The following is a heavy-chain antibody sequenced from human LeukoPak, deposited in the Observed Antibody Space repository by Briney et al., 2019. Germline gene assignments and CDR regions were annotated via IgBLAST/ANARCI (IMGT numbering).Heavy chain of an antibody. Sequence: GGSLRLSCAASGFTFTNAWMSWVRRAPGKGLEWVGRIKSKIDGGTTDYAAPVKGRFTISRDDSENTLYLQMNSLKTEDTAVYYCITDGPKGYCTSTSCYYAYWGQGILVTVSS. CDR1: GFTFTNAW. D-gene: IGHD2-2*01. V-gene: IGHV3-15*01. CDR3: ITDGPKGYCTSTSCYYAY. J-gene: IGHJ4*02. CDR2: IKSKIDGGTT.